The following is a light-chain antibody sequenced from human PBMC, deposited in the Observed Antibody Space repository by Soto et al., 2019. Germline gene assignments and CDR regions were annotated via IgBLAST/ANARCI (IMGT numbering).Light chain of an antibody. Sequence: QSALTQPASVSGSPGQTITISGTGTSSDVGSYKFVSWYQQHPGKAPKLMIYEVSKRPSGVSNRFSGSKSGNTASLTISGLQSEDQADYYCCSYAGSSTFVVFGGGTKLTVL. V-gene: IGLV2-23*02. CDR3: CSYAGSSTFVV. J-gene: IGLJ2*01. CDR1: SSDVGSYKF. CDR2: EVS.